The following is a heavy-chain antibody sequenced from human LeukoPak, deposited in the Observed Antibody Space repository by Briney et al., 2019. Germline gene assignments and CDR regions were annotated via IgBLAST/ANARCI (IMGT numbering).Heavy chain of an antibody. J-gene: IGHJ6*03. CDR2: ISSSGSTI. Sequence: GGSLRLSCAASGFTFSDYYMSWIRQAPGKGLEWVSYISSSGSTIYYADSVKGRFTISRDNAKNSLYLQMNSLRAEDTAVYYCARTSGSYPTYYYYMDVWGKGTSVTVSS. CDR3: ARTSGSYPTYYYYMDV. D-gene: IGHD1-26*01. CDR1: GFTFSDYY. V-gene: IGHV3-11*04.